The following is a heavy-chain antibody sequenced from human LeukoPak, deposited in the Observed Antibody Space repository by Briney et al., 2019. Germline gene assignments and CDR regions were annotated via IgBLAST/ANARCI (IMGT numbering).Heavy chain of an antibody. J-gene: IGHJ4*02. CDR3: ASNPPNTGDFYY. D-gene: IGHD1-1*01. CDR1: GYTFTNLD. Sequence: ASVKVSCKTSGYTFTNLDINWLRQAPGQGLEWMGWMSPNSGDTGYAQKFQGRVSMTRDTSISTTYMELSSLRSEDTAVYYCASNPPNTGDFYYWGLGSLVTVSS. CDR2: MSPNSGDT. V-gene: IGHV1-8*01.